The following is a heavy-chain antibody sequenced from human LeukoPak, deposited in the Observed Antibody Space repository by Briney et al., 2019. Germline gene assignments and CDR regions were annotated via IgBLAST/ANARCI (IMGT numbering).Heavy chain of an antibody. D-gene: IGHD2-15*01. Sequence: TGGSRRPSCAASGVTFGSYAMTWVRQAPVKGLEWLSVVTDTGGNTYHADSVKGRFTISRDNSKNTVYLEMNSLRVENTAVYYCTKGTVRSCSGPSCYPLDSWGQGTLVTVSS. V-gene: IGHV3-23*01. CDR2: VTDTGGNT. J-gene: IGHJ4*02. CDR3: TKGTVRSCSGPSCYPLDS. CDR1: GVTFGSYA.